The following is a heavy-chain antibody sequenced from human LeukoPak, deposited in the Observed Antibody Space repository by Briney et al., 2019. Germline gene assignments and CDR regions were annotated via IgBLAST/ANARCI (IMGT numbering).Heavy chain of an antibody. D-gene: IGHD5/OR15-5a*01. CDR3: ARALPRYYYGMDV. CDR1: GFTFSAHW. CDR2: DGSST. V-gene: IGHV3-74*01. J-gene: IGHJ6*02. Sequence: PGGSLRLSCAVSGFTFSAHWMHWVRQGPGKGLVWVSGDGSSTSYADSVKGRFTVSSDNAKHSLYLQMNSLRAEDTAVYYCARALPRYYYGMDVWGQGTTVTVSS.